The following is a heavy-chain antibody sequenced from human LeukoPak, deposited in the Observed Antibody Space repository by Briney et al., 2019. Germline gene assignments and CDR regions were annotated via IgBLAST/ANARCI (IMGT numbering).Heavy chain of an antibody. J-gene: IGHJ4*02. V-gene: IGHV6-1*01. CDR3: AGTTDYSSFLAY. CDR2: TYYRSKWHN. D-gene: IGHD4-11*01. Sequence: SQTISLTCAVSEDSVSSSSAVWNWIRQSPSRGLEWLGRTYYRSKWHNEYAESVKSRISITSDTSKNQFSLQLNSVTPEDTAEYYCAGTTDYSSFLAYWGQGTLVTVSS. CDR1: EDSVSSSSAV.